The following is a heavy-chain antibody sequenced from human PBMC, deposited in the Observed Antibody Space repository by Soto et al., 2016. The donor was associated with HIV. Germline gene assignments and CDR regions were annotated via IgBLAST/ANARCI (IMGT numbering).Heavy chain of an antibody. CDR2: VIPILGIT. D-gene: IGHD6-13*01. CDR1: GYTLTEIS. Sequence: QVQLVQSGAEVRKPGASVKVSCKVSGYTLTEISMHWVRQAPGQGLEWMGGVIPILGITDYAQKFLGRLTISADRSTSTAYMELSSLRSDDTAVYYCARDDYNNRWYPRDSYYYYMDVWGEGTAVTVSS. J-gene: IGHJ6*03. V-gene: IGHV1-69*10. CDR3: ARDDYNNRWYPRDSYYYYMDV.